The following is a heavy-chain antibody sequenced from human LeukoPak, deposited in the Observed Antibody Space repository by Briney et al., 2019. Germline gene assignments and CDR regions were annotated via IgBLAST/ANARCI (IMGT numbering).Heavy chain of an antibody. J-gene: IGHJ2*01. D-gene: IGHD3-9*01. CDR2: IVVGSGNT. CDR3: AAAPQYDILSVDL. CDR1: GFTFTSSA. V-gene: IGHV1-58*01. Sequence: SVKVSCKASGFTFTSSAVQWVRQARGQRLEWIGWIVVGSGNTNYAQKFQERVTITRDMSTSTAYMELSSLRSEDTAVYYCAAAPQYDILSVDLWGRGTLVTVSS.